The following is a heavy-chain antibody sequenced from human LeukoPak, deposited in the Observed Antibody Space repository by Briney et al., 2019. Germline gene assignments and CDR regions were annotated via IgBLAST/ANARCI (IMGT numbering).Heavy chain of an antibody. CDR1: GGSISSYY. D-gene: IGHD5-12*01. CDR3: ARLTGYDWESSYDY. J-gene: IGHJ4*02. CDR2: IHTSGST. Sequence: PSETLSLTCTVSGGSISSYYWNWIRQPAGKGLEWIGRIHTSGSTNYNPSLKSRVTMSVDTSKNKFSLKLSSVTAADTAVYYCARLTGYDWESSYDYWGQGTLVTVSS. V-gene: IGHV4-4*07.